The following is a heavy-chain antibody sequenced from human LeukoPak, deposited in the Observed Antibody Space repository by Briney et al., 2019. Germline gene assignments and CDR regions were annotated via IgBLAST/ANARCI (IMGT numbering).Heavy chain of an antibody. V-gene: IGHV3-48*01. CDR1: GFTFSSYS. Sequence: GGSLRLSCAASGFTFSSYSMNWVRQAPGKGLEWVSYISSSSSTIYYADSVKGRFTISRDNAKNSLYLQMNSLRAEDTAVYYCARDRRAVAGKAEYFRHWGQGTLVTVSS. CDR2: ISSSSSTI. J-gene: IGHJ1*01. D-gene: IGHD6-19*01. CDR3: ARDRRAVAGKAEYFRH.